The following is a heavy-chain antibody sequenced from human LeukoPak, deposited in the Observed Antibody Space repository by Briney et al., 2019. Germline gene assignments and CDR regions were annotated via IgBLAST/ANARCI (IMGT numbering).Heavy chain of an antibody. CDR2: ISGGGANT. CDR1: GFSFSNSG. D-gene: IGHD1-1*01. CDR3: SKWNGYGDY. V-gene: IGHV3-23*01. J-gene: IGHJ4*02. Sequence: GGSLRLSCAASGFSFSNSGMSWVRQAPAKGLEWVAGISGGGANTHYADSVEGRFTISRDNSKNTLFLQMNSLRDEDTAIYYCSKWNGYGDYWGQGTLVTVSS.